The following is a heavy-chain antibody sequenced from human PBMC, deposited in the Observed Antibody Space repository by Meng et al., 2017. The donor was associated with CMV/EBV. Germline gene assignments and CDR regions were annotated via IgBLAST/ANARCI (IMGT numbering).Heavy chain of an antibody. CDR3: ASITALGMDV. J-gene: IGHJ6*02. Sequence: GESLKISCAASGFTFSSYAMHWVRQAPGKGLEWVAVISYDGSNKYYADSVKGRFTISRDNSKNTLYLQMNRLRAEDTAVYYCASITALGMDVWGQGTTVTVSS. CDR2: ISYDGSNK. V-gene: IGHV3-30*04. D-gene: IGHD5-18*01. CDR1: GFTFSSYA.